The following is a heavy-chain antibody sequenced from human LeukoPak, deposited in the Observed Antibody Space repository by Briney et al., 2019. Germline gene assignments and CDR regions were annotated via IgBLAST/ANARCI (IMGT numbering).Heavy chain of an antibody. Sequence: GGSLRLSCAASGFTFSSYWMSWFRQAPGKGLEWVGFIRSKIYGGTTEYAASVKGRFTISRDDSKSIAYLQVISLKTEDTAVYYCTRDSGHSYNTFDYWGQGALVTVS. CDR3: TRDSGHSYNTFDY. CDR2: IRSKIYGGTT. J-gene: IGHJ4*02. V-gene: IGHV3-49*03. CDR1: GFTFSSYW. D-gene: IGHD5-18*01.